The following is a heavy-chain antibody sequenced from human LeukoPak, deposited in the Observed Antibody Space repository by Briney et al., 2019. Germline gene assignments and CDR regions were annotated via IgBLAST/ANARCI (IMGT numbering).Heavy chain of an antibody. CDR2: IKQDGSEK. J-gene: IGHJ4*02. CDR1: GFTFSNYW. CDR3: ARDRQISY. Sequence: GGSLRLSCAASGFTFSNYWLTWVRQAPGQGLEWVANIKQDGSEKHYVDSVKGRFTISRDNAKNSLYLQMNSLRADDTAVYYCARDRQISYWGQGTLVTVSS. V-gene: IGHV3-7*01.